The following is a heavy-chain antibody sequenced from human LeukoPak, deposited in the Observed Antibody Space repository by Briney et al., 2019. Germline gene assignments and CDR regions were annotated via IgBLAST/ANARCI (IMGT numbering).Heavy chain of an antibody. D-gene: IGHD1-26*01. CDR1: GYTFTSYD. V-gene: IGHV1-8*01. Sequence: ASVKVSCKASGYTFTSYDINWVRQATGPGLEWMGWMNPNSGNTGYAQKFQGRVTITRNTSISTAYMELSSLRSEDTAVYYCARGYSGSPQDFDYWGQGTLVTVSS. J-gene: IGHJ4*02. CDR3: ARGYSGSPQDFDY. CDR2: MNPNSGNT.